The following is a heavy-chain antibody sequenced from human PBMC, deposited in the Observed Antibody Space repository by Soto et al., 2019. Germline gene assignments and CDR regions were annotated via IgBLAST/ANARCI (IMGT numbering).Heavy chain of an antibody. J-gene: IGHJ4*02. CDR3: GFSTMPRTRDHGY. Sequence: VQVQQWGAGLLKPSETLSLTCAVYGGSFSPSFCSWVRQPPGKGLEWIGEIHQSGGTIYNPSLKSRVTISGDTSNNQFSLKLTSVTAADTAVYHCGFSTMPRTRDHGYSGQGALVTVSS. D-gene: IGHD2-2*01. CDR2: IHQSGGT. V-gene: IGHV4-34*01. CDR1: GGSFSPSF.